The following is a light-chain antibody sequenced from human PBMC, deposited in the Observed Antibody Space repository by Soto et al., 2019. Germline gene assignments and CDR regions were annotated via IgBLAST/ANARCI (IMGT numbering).Light chain of an antibody. J-gene: IGKJ1*01. V-gene: IGKV3-20*01. CDR2: GAS. Sequence: SPVTLPLTQGKSATLSCRASQSISSRYLAWFQQKPGQAPRLLIYGASTRATDIPDRFSGSGSGTDFTLTIGRLEPEDFAIYYCQQYGTSPWTFGQGTKVDIK. CDR1: QSISSRY. CDR3: QQYGTSPWT.